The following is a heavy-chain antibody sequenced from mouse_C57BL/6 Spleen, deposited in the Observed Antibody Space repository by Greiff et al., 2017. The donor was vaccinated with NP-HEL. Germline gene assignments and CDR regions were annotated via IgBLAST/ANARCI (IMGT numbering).Heavy chain of an antibody. J-gene: IGHJ2*01. Sequence: EVKLQQSGAELVRPGASVKLSCTASGFNIKDDYMHWVKQRPEQGLEWIGWIDPENGDTEYASKFQGKATITADTSSNTAYLQLSSLTSEDTAVYYCTTDGSSYGYWGQGTTLTVSS. CDR3: TTDGSSYGY. D-gene: IGHD1-1*01. V-gene: IGHV14-4*01. CDR2: IDPENGDT. CDR1: GFNIKDDY.